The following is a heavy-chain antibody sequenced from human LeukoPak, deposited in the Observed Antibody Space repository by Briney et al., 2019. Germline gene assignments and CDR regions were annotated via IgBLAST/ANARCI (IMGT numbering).Heavy chain of an antibody. CDR1: GFTFSDYY. CDR2: ISSSGSTI. V-gene: IGHV3-11*01. D-gene: IGHD6-19*01. Sequence: GGSLRLSCAASGFTFSDYYMSWIRQAPGKGLEWVSYISSSGSTIYHADSVKGRFTISRDNAKNSLYLQMNSLRAEDTAVYYCAREGYSSGWPYYFDYWGQGTLVTVSS. J-gene: IGHJ4*02. CDR3: AREGYSSGWPYYFDY.